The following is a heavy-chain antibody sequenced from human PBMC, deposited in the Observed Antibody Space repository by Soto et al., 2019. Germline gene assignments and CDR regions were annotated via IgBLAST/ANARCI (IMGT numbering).Heavy chain of an antibody. D-gene: IGHD3-10*01. J-gene: IGHJ5*02. V-gene: IGHV5-10-1*01. CDR1: GYSFTSYW. Sequence: GESLKISCKGSGYSFTSYWISWVRQMPGKGLEWMGRIDPSDSYTNYSPSFQGHVTISADKSISTAYLQWSSLKASDTAMYYCARRGTFKGIRFGESVGWFDPWGQGTLVTVSS. CDR2: IDPSDSYT. CDR3: ARRGTFKGIRFGESVGWFDP.